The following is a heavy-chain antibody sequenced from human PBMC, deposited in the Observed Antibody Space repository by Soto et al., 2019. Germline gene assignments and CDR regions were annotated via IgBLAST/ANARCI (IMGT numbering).Heavy chain of an antibody. Sequence: SQTLSLTCAVSGDSVSSNNIAWNWLRQSPWRGLEWLGRTYYRSKWYNEYAVSVRSRITINLDTSKNQFSLQLNSVTPEDTAVYYCARGRWSTFEHWGHGARASVSA. CDR3: ARGRWSTFEH. CDR1: GDSVSSNNIA. V-gene: IGHV6-1*01. D-gene: IGHD2-15*01. CDR2: TYYRSKWYN. J-gene: IGHJ1*01.